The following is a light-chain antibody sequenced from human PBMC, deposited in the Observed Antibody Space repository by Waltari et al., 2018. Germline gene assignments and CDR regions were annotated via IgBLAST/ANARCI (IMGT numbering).Light chain of an antibody. CDR1: QRVSCWY. J-gene: IGKJ4*01. CDR3: QQYDDLGVT. CDR2: AVS. Sequence: DIVLTLSPCILFLFPWERDILSCRSSQRVSCWYLACYQQKPGQAPSLLIFAVSSRATGIPDRFSGSGSGTDVTHTINRLEPEDFAVYYCQQYDDLGVTFGGGTKVEIK. V-gene: IGKV3-20*01.